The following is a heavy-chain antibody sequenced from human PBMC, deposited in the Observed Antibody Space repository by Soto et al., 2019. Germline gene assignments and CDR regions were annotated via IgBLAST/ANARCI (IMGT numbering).Heavy chain of an antibody. V-gene: IGHV3-15*07. J-gene: IGHJ4*02. Sequence: GGSLRLSCAASGFTFSNAWMNWVRQAPGKGLEWVGRIKSKTDGGTTDYAAPVKGRFTISRDDSKNTLYLQMNSLKTEDTAVYYCTTDLGFGTTRVPDYWGQGTLVTVSS. CDR2: IKSKTDGGTT. CDR1: GFTFSNAW. D-gene: IGHD1-7*01. CDR3: TTDLGFGTTRVPDY.